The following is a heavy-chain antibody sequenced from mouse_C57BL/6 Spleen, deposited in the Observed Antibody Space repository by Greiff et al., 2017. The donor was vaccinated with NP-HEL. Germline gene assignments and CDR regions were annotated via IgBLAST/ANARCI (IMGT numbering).Heavy chain of an antibody. CDR2: INPNNGGT. Sequence: EVQLQQSGPELVKPGASVKISCKASGYTFTDYYMNWVKQSHGKSLEWIGDINPNNGGTSYNQKFKGKATLTVDKSSSTAYMELRSLTSEDSAVYYCARSVLRYPFDYWGQGTTLTVSS. D-gene: IGHD1-1*01. J-gene: IGHJ2*01. CDR1: GYTFTDYY. CDR3: ARSVLRYPFDY. V-gene: IGHV1-26*01.